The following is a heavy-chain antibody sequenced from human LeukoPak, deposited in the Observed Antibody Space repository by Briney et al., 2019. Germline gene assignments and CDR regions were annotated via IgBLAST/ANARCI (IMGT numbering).Heavy chain of an antibody. D-gene: IGHD6-13*01. CDR2: IYYSGST. Sequence: SEALSLTCTVSGGSISSYYWSWIRQPPGKGLEWIGYIYYSGSTNYNPSLKSRVTISVDTSKNQFSLKLSSVTAADTAVYYCARTTEAHSWRTRYYDYYMDVWGKGTTVTVSS. CDR1: GGSISSYY. CDR3: ARTTEAHSWRTRYYDYYMDV. V-gene: IGHV4-59*01. J-gene: IGHJ6*03.